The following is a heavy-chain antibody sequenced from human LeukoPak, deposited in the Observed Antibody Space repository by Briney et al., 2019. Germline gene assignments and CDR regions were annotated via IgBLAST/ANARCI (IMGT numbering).Heavy chain of an antibody. CDR2: INHSAST. CDR1: GGSFSGYY. V-gene: IGHV4-34*01. Sequence: PSQSLSLTCAVYGGSFSGYYWSWIRQPPGKALDWIGEINHSASTNYNPSLNTRVTISVDTSTNQFSLNLRSVPAAAPAVHYRARVGDIGAFDIWGQGTMVTVSS. J-gene: IGHJ3*02. CDR3: ARVGDIGAFDI. D-gene: IGHD3-16*01.